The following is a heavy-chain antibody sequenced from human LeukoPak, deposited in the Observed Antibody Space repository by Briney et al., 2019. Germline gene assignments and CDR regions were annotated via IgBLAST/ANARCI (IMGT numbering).Heavy chain of an antibody. CDR1: GFTVSSNY. J-gene: IGHJ4*02. D-gene: IGHD3-10*01. CDR2: IYSGGST. Sequence: AGGPLRLSCAASGFTVSSNYMSWVRRAPGKGLEWVSVIYSGGSTDYADSVKGRFAISRDNSKNMLYLQLNSLRAEDTAVYYCARVDYGSGSYFDYWGQGTLVTASS. V-gene: IGHV3-53*01. CDR3: ARVDYGSGSYFDY.